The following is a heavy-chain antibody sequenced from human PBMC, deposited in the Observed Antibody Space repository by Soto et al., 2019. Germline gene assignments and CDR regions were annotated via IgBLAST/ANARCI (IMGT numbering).Heavy chain of an antibody. CDR1: GFTFSSYS. CDR3: LSYSYDSSGYYYVDY. V-gene: IGHV3-48*02. CDR2: ISSSSSTI. Sequence: EVQLVESGGGLVQPGGSLRLSCAASGFTFSSYSMNWVRQAPGKGLEWVSYISSSSSTIYYADSVKGRFTISRDNAKNSLYLQMNSLRDEDTAVYYCLSYSYDSSGYYYVDYWGQGTLVTVSS. D-gene: IGHD3-22*01. J-gene: IGHJ4*02.